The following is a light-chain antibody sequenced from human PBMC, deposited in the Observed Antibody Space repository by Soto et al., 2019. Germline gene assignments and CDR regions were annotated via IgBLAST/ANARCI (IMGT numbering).Light chain of an antibody. V-gene: IGKV3-20*01. CDR1: QSVSSN. J-gene: IGKJ1*01. CDR3: QQYGSSGT. Sequence: EIVMTQSPATLSVSLGERATLSCRASQSVSSNLAWYQLKPGQAPRLLIYDASNGATGIPARFSGSGSGTDFTLTISRLEPEDFAVYYCQQYGSSGTFGQGTKVDIK. CDR2: DAS.